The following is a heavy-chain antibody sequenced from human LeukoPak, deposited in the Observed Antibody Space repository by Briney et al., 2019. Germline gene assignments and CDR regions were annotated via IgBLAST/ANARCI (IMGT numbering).Heavy chain of an antibody. V-gene: IGHV1-69*10. CDR2: IIPILGIA. J-gene: IGHJ4*02. CDR3: AGGEGIYYYGSGSYI. D-gene: IGHD3-10*01. CDR1: GGTFSSYA. Sequence: ASVKVSCKASGGTFSSYAISWVRQAPGQGLEWMGRIIPILGIANYAQKFQGRVTITADKSTSTAYMELSSLRSEDTAVYYCAGGEGIYYYGSGSYIWGQGTLVTVSS.